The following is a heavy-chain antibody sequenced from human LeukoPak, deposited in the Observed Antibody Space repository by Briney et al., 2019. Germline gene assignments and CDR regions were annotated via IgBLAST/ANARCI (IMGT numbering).Heavy chain of an antibody. CDR2: IRSSGDTT. V-gene: IGHV3-23*01. D-gene: IGHD3-10*01. Sequence: GGSLRLSCAASGFTFNTYAMSWVRQAPGKGLEWVSGIRSSGDTTYYADSVKGRFTISRDNSKHTLYLQMNSLRPEDTAVYYCAKEVRESAWFYFDYWGQGTLVTVSS. J-gene: IGHJ4*02. CDR1: GFTFNTYA. CDR3: AKEVRESAWFYFDY.